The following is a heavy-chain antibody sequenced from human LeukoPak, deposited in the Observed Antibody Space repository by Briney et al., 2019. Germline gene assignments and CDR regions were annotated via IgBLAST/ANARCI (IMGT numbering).Heavy chain of an antibody. Sequence: SETLSLTYTVSGGSISSYYWSWIRQPPGKGLELIGYIYYSGSTNYNPSLKSRVTISVDTSKNQFSLKLSSVTAADTAVYYCARDLPYGDYAGSYYYMDVWGKGTTVTVSS. D-gene: IGHD4-17*01. J-gene: IGHJ6*03. CDR1: GGSISSYY. CDR3: ARDLPYGDYAGSYYYMDV. V-gene: IGHV4-59*01. CDR2: IYYSGST.